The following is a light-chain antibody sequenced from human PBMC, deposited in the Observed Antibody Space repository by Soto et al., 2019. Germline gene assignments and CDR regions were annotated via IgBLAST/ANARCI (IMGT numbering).Light chain of an antibody. CDR2: DIT. CDR3: CSYAGTYTPVV. V-gene: IGLV2-11*01. CDR1: SSDVGSSNF. J-gene: IGLJ2*01. Sequence: QSVLTQPRSVSGSPGQSVAISCTGTSSDVGSSNFVSWYQQHPGKAPKLMIYDITERPSGVPDRFSGSKSGNTASLTISGLQTEDGADYYCCSYAGTYTPVVFGGGTKLTVL.